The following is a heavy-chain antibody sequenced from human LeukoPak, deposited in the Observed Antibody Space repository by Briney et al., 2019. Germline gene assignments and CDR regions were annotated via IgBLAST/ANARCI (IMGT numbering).Heavy chain of an antibody. J-gene: IGHJ4*02. V-gene: IGHV3-64D*06. Sequence: GGSLRLSCSASGFTFSSYAMHWVRQAPGKGLEYVSAISSNGGSTYYADSVKGRFTISRDNSKNTLHLQMSSLRAEDTAVYYCAASGGSYGSGSYHYWGQGTLVTVSS. CDR3: AASGGSYGSGSYHY. CDR1: GFTFSSYA. D-gene: IGHD3-10*01. CDR2: ISSNGGST.